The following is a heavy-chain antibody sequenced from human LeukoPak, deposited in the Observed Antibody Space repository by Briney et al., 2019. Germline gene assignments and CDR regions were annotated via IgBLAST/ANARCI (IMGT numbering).Heavy chain of an antibody. Sequence: SETLSLTCTVSGGSVSSSSNYWGWIRQPPGKGLEWIGSISYSGSTYYNPSLKSRVNMSVYTSKNQFSLKLSSVTAADTAVYYCASDTYASSWFFYWGQGILVTVSS. CDR1: GGSVSSSSNY. CDR3: ASDTYASSWFFY. CDR2: ISYSGST. J-gene: IGHJ4*02. V-gene: IGHV4-39*01. D-gene: IGHD6-13*01.